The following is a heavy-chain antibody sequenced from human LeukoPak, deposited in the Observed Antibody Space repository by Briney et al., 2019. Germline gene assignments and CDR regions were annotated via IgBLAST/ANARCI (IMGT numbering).Heavy chain of an antibody. CDR2: IYGGGST. J-gene: IGHJ1*01. V-gene: IGHV3-53*01. Sequence: GGSLRLSCAASGFTVRTHSMSWVRQAPGKGLEWASVIYGGGSTYYADSVNGRFTISRDSSKNTLFLQVNSLRAEDTALYYCASAREYCGGAECYEYFQHWGQGTLVTVSS. D-gene: IGHD2-21*01. CDR1: GFTVRTHS. CDR3: ASAREYCGGAECYEYFQH.